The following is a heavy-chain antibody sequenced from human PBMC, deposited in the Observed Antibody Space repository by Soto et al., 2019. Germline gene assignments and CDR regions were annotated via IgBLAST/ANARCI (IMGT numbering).Heavy chain of an antibody. CDR1: GGSFSGYY. Sequence: QVQLQQWGAGLLKPSETLSLTCAVYGGSFSGYYWSWIRQPPGKGLEWIGEINHSGSTNYNPSLKSRVTISVDTSKNQFSLKLSSVTAADTAVYYCARKGSSWYFRSGRAFDIWGQGTMVTVSS. CDR2: INHSGST. D-gene: IGHD6-13*01. J-gene: IGHJ3*02. CDR3: ARKGSSWYFRSGRAFDI. V-gene: IGHV4-34*01.